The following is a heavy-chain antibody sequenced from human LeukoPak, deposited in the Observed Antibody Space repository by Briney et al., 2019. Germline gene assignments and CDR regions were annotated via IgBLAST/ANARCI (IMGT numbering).Heavy chain of an antibody. D-gene: IGHD3-16*01. Sequence: GGSPRLSCAASGFTFSSYWMNWARQAPGKGPEWVASINHNGNVNYYVDSVKGRFTISRDNAKNSLYLQMSNLRAEDTAVYFCARGGGLDVWGQGATVTVSS. CDR2: INHNGNVN. CDR1: GFTFSSYW. V-gene: IGHV3-7*03. CDR3: ARGGGLDV. J-gene: IGHJ6*02.